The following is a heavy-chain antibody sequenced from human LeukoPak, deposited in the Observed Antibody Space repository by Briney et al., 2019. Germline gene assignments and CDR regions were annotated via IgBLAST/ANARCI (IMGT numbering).Heavy chain of an antibody. Sequence: KSSETLSLTCAVYGGSFSGYYWSWIRQPPGKGLEWIGEINHSGSTNYNPSLKSRVTISVDTSKNQFSLELSSVTAADTAVYYCARGPPITMVRGVRNWFDPWGQGTLVTVSS. J-gene: IGHJ5*02. CDR2: INHSGST. V-gene: IGHV4-34*01. CDR3: ARGPPITMVRGVRNWFDP. CDR1: GGSFSGYY. D-gene: IGHD3-10*01.